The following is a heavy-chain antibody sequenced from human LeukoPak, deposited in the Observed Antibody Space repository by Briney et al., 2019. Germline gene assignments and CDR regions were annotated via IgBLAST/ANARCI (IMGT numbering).Heavy chain of an antibody. CDR3: AKDLCSTVVTPSCWYFDL. J-gene: IGHJ2*01. Sequence: GGSLRLSCAASGFTFSSYGMRWVRQAPGKGLEWVAVISYDGSNKYYADSVKGRFTISRDNSKNTLYLQMNSLRAEDTAVYYCAKDLCSTVVTPSCWYFDLWGRGTLVTVSS. V-gene: IGHV3-30*18. CDR2: ISYDGSNK. CDR1: GFTFSSYG. D-gene: IGHD4-23*01.